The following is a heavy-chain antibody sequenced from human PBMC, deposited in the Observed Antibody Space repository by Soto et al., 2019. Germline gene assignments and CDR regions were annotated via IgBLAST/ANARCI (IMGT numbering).Heavy chain of an antibody. J-gene: IGHJ4*02. D-gene: IGHD3-10*01. CDR2: TRNKANSYTT. Sequence: LRLSCAASGFTFSDHYMDWVRQAPGKGLEWVGRTRNKANSYTTEYAASVKGRFTISRDDSKNSLYLQMNSLKTDDTAVYYCVRVRGGGTYHFDYWGQGTLVTVSS. V-gene: IGHV3-72*01. CDR1: GFTFSDHY. CDR3: VRVRGGGTYHFDY.